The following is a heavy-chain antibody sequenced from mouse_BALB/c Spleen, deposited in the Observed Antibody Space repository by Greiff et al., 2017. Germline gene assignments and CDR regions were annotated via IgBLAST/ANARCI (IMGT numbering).Heavy chain of an antibody. CDR3: VRTTATDYAMDY. CDR2: IRSKSNNYAT. CDR1: GFTFNTNA. J-gene: IGHJ4*01. D-gene: IGHD1-2*01. Sequence: EVKLVETGGGLVQPKGSLKLSCAASGFTFNTNAMNWVRQAPGKGLEWVARIRSKSNNYATYYADSVKDRFTISRDDSQSMLYLQMNNLKTEDTAMYYCVRTTATDYAMDYWGQGTSVTVSS. V-gene: IGHV10S3*01.